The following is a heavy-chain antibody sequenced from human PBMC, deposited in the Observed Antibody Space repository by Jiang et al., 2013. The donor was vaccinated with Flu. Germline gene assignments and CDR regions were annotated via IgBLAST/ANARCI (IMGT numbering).Heavy chain of an antibody. J-gene: IGHJ4*02. D-gene: IGHD3-10*01. V-gene: IGHV1-46*01. CDR3: ARTYGIGQIDY. Sequence: GAEVKNPGASVKISCKASGYLFTSYSIHWVRQAPGQGLEWMGNFDPYNNRTNYAQKFQGRVSMTRDTSTTGVYMELSSLRSDDTALYYCARTYGIGQIDYWGQGTLVTVSS. CDR1: GYLFTSYS. CDR2: FDPYNNRT.